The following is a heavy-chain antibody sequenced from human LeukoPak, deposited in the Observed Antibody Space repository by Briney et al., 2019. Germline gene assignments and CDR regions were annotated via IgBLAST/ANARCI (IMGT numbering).Heavy chain of an antibody. V-gene: IGHV1-69*08. Sequence: SVKVSCKASGGSFSDYSISWVRHAPGQGLERMGRIIAILDTAHYAQKFQGRFTITADKSTTTVYMELSSLRSDDTAVYYCVRSGYDYDWFDPWGQGTLVTVSS. CDR2: IIAILDTA. CDR1: GGSFSDYS. CDR3: VRSGYDYDWFDP. D-gene: IGHD5-12*01. J-gene: IGHJ5*02.